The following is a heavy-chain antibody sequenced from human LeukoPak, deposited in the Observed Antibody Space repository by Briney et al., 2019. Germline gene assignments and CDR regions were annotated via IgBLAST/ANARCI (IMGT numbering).Heavy chain of an antibody. CDR1: GFTFSDRN. V-gene: IGHV3-72*01. D-gene: IGHD6-13*01. J-gene: IGHJ6*02. CDR3: ARDVGSSWYTRGDYYYYGMDV. CDR2: VRNKASSYTT. Sequence: SGVSLRLSCAASGFTFSDRNMDWFRQAPGQGLEWVGRVRNKASSYTTEYAASVKGRFTVSRDDSKNSLYLQLNGLRTEDTAVYYCARDVGSSWYTRGDYYYYGMDVWRQGTTVTVSS.